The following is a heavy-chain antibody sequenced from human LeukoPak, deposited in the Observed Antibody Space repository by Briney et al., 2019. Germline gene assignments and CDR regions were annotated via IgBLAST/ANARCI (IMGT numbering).Heavy chain of an antibody. CDR1: GFTFDDYV. CDR2: ISWYSGSI. J-gene: IGHJ4*02. V-gene: IGHV3-9*01. Sequence: GWSLRLSCPASGFTFDDYVMHWVRQAPGKGLDGVAGISWYSGSIGYADSVKGRFTISRDNAKNSLYLQMNSLRAEETALYYCAKKGTGPGGFDYWGQGTLVTVSS. CDR3: AKKGTGPGGFDY. D-gene: IGHD1-14*01.